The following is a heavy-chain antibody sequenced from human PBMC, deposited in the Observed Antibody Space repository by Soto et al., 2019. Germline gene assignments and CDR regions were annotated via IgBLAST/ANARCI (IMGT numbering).Heavy chain of an antibody. CDR2: IIPIFDTA. CDR1: GGTFSSYA. D-gene: IGHD5-12*01. Sequence: QVQLVQSGAEVMKPGSSVRVSCKASGGTFSSYAISWVRQAPGQGLEWMGGIIPIFDTADYAQKFQGRVTITADESTSTAYMELSSLRSEDTAVYYCATHPMATITYYSGMDVWGQGTTVTVSS. J-gene: IGHJ6*02. V-gene: IGHV1-69*12. CDR3: ATHPMATITYYSGMDV.